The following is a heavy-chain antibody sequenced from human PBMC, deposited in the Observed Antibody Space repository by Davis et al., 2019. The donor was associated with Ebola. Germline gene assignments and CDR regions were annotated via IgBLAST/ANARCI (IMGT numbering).Heavy chain of an antibody. CDR2: ISSSSSYI. CDR1: GFTFSSYS. Sequence: GESLKISCAASGFTFSSYSMNWVRQAPGKGLEWVSSISSSSSYIYYADSVKGRFTISRDNAKNSLYLQMNSLRAEDAAVYYCARELRDITIFGVATRWFDPWGQGTLVTVSS. J-gene: IGHJ5*02. D-gene: IGHD3-3*01. V-gene: IGHV3-21*01. CDR3: ARELRDITIFGVATRWFDP.